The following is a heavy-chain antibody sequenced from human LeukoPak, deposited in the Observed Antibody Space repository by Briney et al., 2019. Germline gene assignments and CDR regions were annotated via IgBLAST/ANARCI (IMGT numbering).Heavy chain of an antibody. Sequence: TGGSLRLSCAASGFTFSSYEVNWVRQAPGKGLEWVSYISSSGSTIYYADSVKGRFTISRDNAKNSLYLQMNSLRAEDTAVYYCARGRVSSPGSDPFDYWGQGTLVTVSS. CDR3: ARGRVSSPGSDPFDY. CDR1: GFTFSSYE. CDR2: ISSSGSTI. J-gene: IGHJ4*02. D-gene: IGHD1-26*01. V-gene: IGHV3-48*03.